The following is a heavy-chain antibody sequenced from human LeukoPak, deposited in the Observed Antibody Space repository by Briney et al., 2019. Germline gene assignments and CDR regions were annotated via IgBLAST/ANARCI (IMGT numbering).Heavy chain of an antibody. CDR1: GFTFSSYA. V-gene: IGHV3-23*01. CDR2: ISGSGGTT. J-gene: IGHJ4*02. Sequence: GGSLRLSRAPSGFTFSSYAMSWVRQAPRKGLEWVSGISGSGGTTYYADSVKGRFTISRDNSKNTLYLQMNSLRAEDTAVYYCAKGDSSSWLFDYWGQGTLVTVSS. CDR3: AKGDSSSWLFDY. D-gene: IGHD6-13*01.